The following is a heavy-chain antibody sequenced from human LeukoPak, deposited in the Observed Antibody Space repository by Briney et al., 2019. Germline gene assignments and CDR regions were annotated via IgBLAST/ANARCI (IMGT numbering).Heavy chain of an antibody. Sequence: GGSLRLSCAASGFTFDDYAMHWVRQAPGKGLEWVSGISWNSGSIGYADSVKGRFTISRDNSKNTLYLQMISLRTEDTAVYYCARGDKQLVFNRNKGGFDPWGQGTLVTVSS. CDR2: ISWNSGSI. J-gene: IGHJ5*02. D-gene: IGHD6-13*01. CDR1: GFTFDDYA. V-gene: IGHV3-9*01. CDR3: ARGDKQLVFNRNKGGFDP.